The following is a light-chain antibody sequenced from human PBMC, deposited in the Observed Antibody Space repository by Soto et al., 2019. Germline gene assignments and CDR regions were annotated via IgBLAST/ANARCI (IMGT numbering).Light chain of an antibody. CDR1: QSVSSN. Sequence: EILMTQSPATLSVSPGERATLSCRASQSVSSNLAWYQQKPGQAPRLLIYGASNRATGIPDRFSGSGSGTDFTLTITSLEPEDFAVYYCQQRAIWRGVTFGPGTKVDIK. J-gene: IGKJ3*01. CDR3: QQRAIWRGVT. V-gene: IGKV3-11*01. CDR2: GAS.